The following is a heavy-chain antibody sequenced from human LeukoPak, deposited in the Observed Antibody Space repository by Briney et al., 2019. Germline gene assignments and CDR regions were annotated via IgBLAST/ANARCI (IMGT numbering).Heavy chain of an antibody. CDR2: SSSSSSIT. CDR1: GFTFSSYS. V-gene: IGHV3-48*02. CDR3: ARDGGYYYGLGSYFDY. Sequence: QSGGSLRLSCAASGFTFSSYSMNWVRQAPGKGLEWVSYSSSSSSITHYADSVKGRFTISRDSVKNSLYLQTNNLRDEDTAVYYCARDGGYYYGLGSYFDYWGQGTLVTVSS. D-gene: IGHD3-10*01. J-gene: IGHJ4*02.